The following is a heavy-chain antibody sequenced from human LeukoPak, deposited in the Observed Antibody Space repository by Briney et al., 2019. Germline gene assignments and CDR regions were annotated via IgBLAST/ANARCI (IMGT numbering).Heavy chain of an antibody. Sequence: SETLSLTCAVYGGSFSGYYWSWIRQPPGKGLEWIGEINHSGSTNYNPSLKSRVTISVDTSKNQFSLKLSSVTAADTAVYYCARDSTGYSSGWYSSYYHYYYMDVWGKGTTVTISS. J-gene: IGHJ6*03. CDR2: INHSGST. D-gene: IGHD6-19*01. V-gene: IGHV4-34*01. CDR1: GGSFSGYY. CDR3: ARDSTGYSSGWYSSYYHYYYMDV.